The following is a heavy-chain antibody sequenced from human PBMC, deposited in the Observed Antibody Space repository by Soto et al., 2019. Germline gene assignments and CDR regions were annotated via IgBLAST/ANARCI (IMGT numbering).Heavy chain of an antibody. CDR1: GFTFSSFA. D-gene: IGHD2-2*01. J-gene: IGHJ6*02. V-gene: IGHV3-23*01. CDR3: VKDWTGNKCPCMVV. CDR2: ISSGGDTT. Sequence: GGSLRLSCAASGFTFSSFAMTWVRQAPGEGLEWVSSISSGGDTTYYSDSVKGRFTISRDISKNTVYLQMSGLRAEDTAIYFCVKDWTGNKCPCMVVWGQGTTVTSP.